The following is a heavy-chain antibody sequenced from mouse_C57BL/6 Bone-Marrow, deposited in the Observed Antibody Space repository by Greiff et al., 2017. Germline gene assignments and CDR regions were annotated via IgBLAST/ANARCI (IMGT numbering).Heavy chain of an antibody. CDR2: IDPANGNT. V-gene: IGHV14-3*01. D-gene: IGHD1-1*01. CDR1: GFNIKNTY. CDR3: ARRYYYGISPYYFDY. J-gene: IGHJ2*01. Sequence: EVQLQQSVAELVRPGASVKLSCTASGFNIKNTYMHWVKQRPEQGLEWIGRIDPANGNTKYAPKFQGKATITADTSSNTAYLQLSSLTSEDTAIYYCARRYYYGISPYYFDYWGQGATLTDSS.